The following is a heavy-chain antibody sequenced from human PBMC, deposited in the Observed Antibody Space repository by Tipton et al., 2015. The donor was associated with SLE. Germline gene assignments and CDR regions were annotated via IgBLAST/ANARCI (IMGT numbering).Heavy chain of an antibody. Sequence: TLSLTCTVSGGSISSYYWSWIRQPPGKGLEWIGSIYYSRSTYYNPSLKSRVTMSVDTSKNQFSLKLSSVTAADTAVYYCARAGGFIAAAGTRGAFDIWGQGTMVTVSS. J-gene: IGHJ3*02. D-gene: IGHD6-13*01. V-gene: IGHV4-59*12. CDR2: IYYSRST. CDR3: ARAGGFIAAAGTRGAFDI. CDR1: GGSISSYY.